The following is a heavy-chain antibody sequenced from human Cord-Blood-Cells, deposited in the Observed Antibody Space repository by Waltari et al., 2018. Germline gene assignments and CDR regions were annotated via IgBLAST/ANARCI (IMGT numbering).Heavy chain of an antibody. CDR2: IYSSGST. V-gene: IGHV4-59*01. CDR1: GGYLSSYY. J-gene: IGHJ5*02. Sequence: QVQLQESGPGLVTPSETLSLTCPVSGGYLSSYYRSWLRQPPGKGLELNGYIYSSGSTNYNPSLKGRVTISVDTSKNQFSLKLSSVTAAVTAVYYCARVFGGTSSSSNWFDPWGQGTLVTVSS. D-gene: IGHD6-6*01. CDR3: ARVFGGTSSSSNWFDP.